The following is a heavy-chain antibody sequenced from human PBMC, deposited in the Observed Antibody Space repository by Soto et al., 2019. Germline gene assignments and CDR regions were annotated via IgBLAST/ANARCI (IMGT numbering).Heavy chain of an antibody. CDR2: IKSKTDGGTT. CDR1: GFTFSNAW. Sequence: PGGSLRLSCAASGFTFSNAWMNWVRQAPGKGLEWVGRIKSKTDGGTTDYAAPVKGRFTISRDDSKNTLYLQMNSLKTEDTAVYYCTIGSFYDTKAPFTYYYYHYGMDVWGQGTTVTVSS. V-gene: IGHV3-15*07. J-gene: IGHJ6*02. CDR3: TIGSFYDTKAPFTYYYYHYGMDV. D-gene: IGHD3-22*01.